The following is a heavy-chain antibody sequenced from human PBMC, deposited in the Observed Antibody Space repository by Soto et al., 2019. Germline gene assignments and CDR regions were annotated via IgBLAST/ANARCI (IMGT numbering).Heavy chain of an antibody. V-gene: IGHV3-33*01. CDR2: IWYDGSNK. CDR1: GFTFSSYG. Sequence: GGSLRLSCAASGFTFSSYGMHWVRQAPGKGLEWVAVIWYDGSNKYYADSVKGRFTISRDNSKNTLYLQMNSLRAEDTAVYYCARDPAYSSDALDYFDYWGQGTLVTVSS. D-gene: IGHD6-19*01. CDR3: ARDPAYSSDALDYFDY. J-gene: IGHJ4*02.